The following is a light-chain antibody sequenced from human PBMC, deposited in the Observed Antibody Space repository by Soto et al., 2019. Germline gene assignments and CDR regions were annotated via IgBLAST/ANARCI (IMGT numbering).Light chain of an antibody. CDR3: QQYNNWPLT. CDR2: GAS. J-gene: IGKJ5*01. CDR1: ETIRGL. V-gene: IGKV3-15*01. Sequence: EIVLTQSPATLSLSPGERATLSCRASETIRGLLAWYQQRPGQPPRLLIYGASTRATGIPARFSGSGSGTEFTLTISSLQSEDFAVYYCQQYNNWPLTFGQGTRLEI.